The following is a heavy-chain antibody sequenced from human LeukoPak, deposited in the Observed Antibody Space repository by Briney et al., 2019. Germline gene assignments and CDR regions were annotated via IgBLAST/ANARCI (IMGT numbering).Heavy chain of an antibody. CDR2: IKYDGSHK. Sequence: GGSLRLSCVASGFTFSSYWMAWVRQAPGKGLEWVANIKYDGSHKYYVASVKGRFTISRDNAKNALFLEMNSQRAEDTAVYYCASSYDSAGNDWGQGTLVTVSS. J-gene: IGHJ4*02. D-gene: IGHD3-22*01. CDR3: ASSYDSAGND. V-gene: IGHV3-7*01. CDR1: GFTFSSYW.